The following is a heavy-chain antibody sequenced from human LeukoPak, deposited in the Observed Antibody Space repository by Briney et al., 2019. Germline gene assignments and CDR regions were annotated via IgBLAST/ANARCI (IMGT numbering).Heavy chain of an antibody. Sequence: SVKVSCKASGGTFSSYAISWVRQAPGQGLEWMGGIIPIFGTANYAQKFQGRVTITADESTITAYMELSSLRSEDTAVYYCAQQPYYYDSSGYYPFDYWGQGTLVTVSS. V-gene: IGHV1-69*13. J-gene: IGHJ4*02. D-gene: IGHD3-22*01. CDR3: AQQPYYYDSSGYYPFDY. CDR1: GGTFSSYA. CDR2: IIPIFGTA.